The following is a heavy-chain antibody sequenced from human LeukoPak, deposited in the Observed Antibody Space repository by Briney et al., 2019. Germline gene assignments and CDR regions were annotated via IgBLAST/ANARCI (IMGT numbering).Heavy chain of an antibody. V-gene: IGHV3-21*01. CDR1: GFTFSSYS. CDR2: ISSSSSYI. D-gene: IGHD3-9*01. CDR3: ARDDILTGYYWDY. Sequence: PGGSPRLSCAASGFTFSSYSMTWVRQAPGKGLEWVSSISSSSSYIYYADSVKGRFTISRDNAKNSLYLQMNSLRAEDTAVYYCARDDILTGYYWDYWGQGTLVTVSS. J-gene: IGHJ4*02.